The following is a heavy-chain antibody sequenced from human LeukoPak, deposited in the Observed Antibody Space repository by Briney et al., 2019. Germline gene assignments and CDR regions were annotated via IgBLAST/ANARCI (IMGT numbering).Heavy chain of an antibody. CDR2: ISYDGSNK. J-gene: IGHJ4*02. CDR3: ARDSYPSYDSYFDY. D-gene: IGHD3-3*01. V-gene: IGHV3-30-3*01. CDR1: GFTFSSYA. Sequence: PGGSLRLSCAASGFTFSSYAMHWVRQAPGKGLEWVAVISYDGSNKYYTDSVKGRFTISRDNSKNTLYLQMNSLRAEDTAVYYCARDSYPSYDSYFDYWGQGTLVTVSS.